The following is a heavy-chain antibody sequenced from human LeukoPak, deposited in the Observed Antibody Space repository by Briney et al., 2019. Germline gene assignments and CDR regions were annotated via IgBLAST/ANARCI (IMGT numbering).Heavy chain of an antibody. J-gene: IGHJ5*02. D-gene: IGHD2-15*01. CDR3: ARECCLAATPSWFDP. CDR2: ISYSGSA. V-gene: IGHV4-59*12. Sequence: SETLSLTCTVSGGSISSYYWSWIRQSPGKGPEWIGYISYSGSARYNPSLKSRVTMSIDTSKNQFSLSLTSVTAADTALYYCARECCLAATPSWFDPWGQGTLVTVSS. CDR1: GGSISSYY.